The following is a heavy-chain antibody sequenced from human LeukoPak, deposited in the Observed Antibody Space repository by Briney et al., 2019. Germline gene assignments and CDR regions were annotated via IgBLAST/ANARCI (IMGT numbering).Heavy chain of an antibody. CDR1: GDSISRSTYY. D-gene: IGHD6-25*01. CDR2: VYYGRSP. Sequence: SETLSLTCTVSGDSISRSTYYWAWLRQPPGKGLEWNGSVYYGRSPYFNPSLESRATISVDTSKNHFSLKMSSVTAADTAVYYCARSSGTGTFSYWGQGTLVTVSS. V-gene: IGHV4-39*02. CDR3: ARSSGTGTFSY. J-gene: IGHJ4*02.